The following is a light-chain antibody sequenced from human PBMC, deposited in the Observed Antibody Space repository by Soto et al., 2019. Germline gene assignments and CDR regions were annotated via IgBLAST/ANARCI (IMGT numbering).Light chain of an antibody. J-gene: IGKJ3*01. V-gene: IGKV1-39*01. Sequence: DIQMTQSPSSLSASVGDRVTITCRAGQFISKYLNWYQQKPGKAPKLLIFGAFNVEGGVPSRFSGSGSGTEFPLTISGLLPDDFATYICQQTYTAVSFGPGTTVEI. CDR2: GAF. CDR1: QFISKY. CDR3: QQTYTAVS.